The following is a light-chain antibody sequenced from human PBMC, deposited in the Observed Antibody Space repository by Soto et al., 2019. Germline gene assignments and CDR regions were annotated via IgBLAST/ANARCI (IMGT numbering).Light chain of an antibody. J-gene: IGLJ6*01. V-gene: IGLV2-14*04. Sequence: NSSYFCGYHYVSWYQQHPGKAPKLMMYDVSNRPSGGSNRFSGSKSGNTASLTISGLQAVDEDEYSCSFFFSSRRRHSSLAPGFG. CDR3: SFFFSSRRRHSSLAPG. CDR1: SSYFCGYHY. CDR2: DVS.